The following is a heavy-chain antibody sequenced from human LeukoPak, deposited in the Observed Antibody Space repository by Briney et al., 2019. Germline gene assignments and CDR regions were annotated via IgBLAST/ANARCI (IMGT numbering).Heavy chain of an antibody. V-gene: IGHV3-7*01. J-gene: IGHJ6*02. CDR3: ATYTHWVAGDV. D-gene: IGHD3-16*01. CDR1: QFTFSNYW. CDR2: MNQDGSAK. Sequence: GGSLRLSCAASQFTFSNYWMSWVRQAPGKGLEWVANMNQDGSAKGYVDSVKGRFTISRDNARNSLYLQMSSLRPEDTAVYYCATYTHWVAGDVWGQGTTVTVSS.